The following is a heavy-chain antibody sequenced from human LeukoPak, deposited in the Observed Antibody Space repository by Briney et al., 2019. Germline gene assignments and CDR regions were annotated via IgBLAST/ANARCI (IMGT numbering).Heavy chain of an antibody. Sequence: PGGSLRLSCAASGFTFSSYGMPWVRQAPGKGLEWVAVIWYDGSNKYYADSVKGRFTISRDNSKNTLYLQMNSLRAEDTAVYYCASTYYDSSGYLGYWGQGTLVTVSS. J-gene: IGHJ4*02. D-gene: IGHD3-22*01. CDR3: ASTYYDSSGYLGY. V-gene: IGHV3-33*01. CDR2: IWYDGSNK. CDR1: GFTFSSYG.